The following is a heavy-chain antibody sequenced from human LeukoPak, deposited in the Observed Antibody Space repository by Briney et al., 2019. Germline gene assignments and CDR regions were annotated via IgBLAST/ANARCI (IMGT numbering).Heavy chain of an antibody. J-gene: IGHJ1*01. CDR1: GGFISVSY. CDR2: IYYSGST. D-gene: IGHD3-22*01. CDR3: ARHSKYYYDSSGSYVGYFQH. Sequence: PSETLSLTCTVSGGFISVSYWSWIRQPPGRGLEWIGYIYYSGSTNYNPSLKSRVTISVDTSKNQFSLKLSSVTAADTAVYYCARHSKYYYDSSGSYVGYFQHWGQGTLVTVSS. V-gene: IGHV4-59*08.